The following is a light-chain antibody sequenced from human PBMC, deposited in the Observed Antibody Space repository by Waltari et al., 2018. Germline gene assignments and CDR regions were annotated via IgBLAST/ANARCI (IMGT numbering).Light chain of an antibody. CDR1: ALADQY. Sequence: SYELTQAPSVTVSPGQTARIACSGDALADQYAYWYQQRPGRAPVAVLYKDTKTPSGIPERISGSSSGTTGTLTISGVQAEDESDYYCQSADSTGSDVIFGGGTKLTVL. CDR3: QSADSTGSDVI. V-gene: IGLV3-25*03. J-gene: IGLJ2*01. CDR2: KDT.